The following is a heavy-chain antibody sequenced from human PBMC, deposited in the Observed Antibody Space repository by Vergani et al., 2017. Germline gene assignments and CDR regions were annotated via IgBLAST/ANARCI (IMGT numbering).Heavy chain of an antibody. CDR2: IYYSGST. CDR3: ALRGARGPRRRAVGGEPDY. Sequence: QVQLQESGPGLVKPSETLSLTCTVSGGSISSYYWSWIRQPPGKGLEWIGYIYYSGSTNYNPSLKSRVTISVDTSKNQFSLKLSSVTAADTAVYYWALRGARGPRRRAVGGEPDYWGQGTLVTVSS. V-gene: IGHV4-59*01. J-gene: IGHJ4*02. D-gene: IGHD3-16*01. CDR1: GGSISSYY.